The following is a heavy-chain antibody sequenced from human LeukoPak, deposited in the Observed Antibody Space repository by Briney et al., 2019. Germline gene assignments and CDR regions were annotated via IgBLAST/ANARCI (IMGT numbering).Heavy chain of an antibody. CDR3: ARLSLSGGWFDP. CDR2: INESGST. Sequence: SETLTLTCAVYGGSFSGYYWSWIRQPPGKGLEWIGEINESGSTYYNPSLKSRITLSVDTSNNHFSLKLTTLTAADTAMYYCARLSLSGGWFDPWGQGALVTVPS. V-gene: IGHV4-34*01. D-gene: IGHD2/OR15-2a*01. J-gene: IGHJ5*02. CDR1: GGSFSGYY.